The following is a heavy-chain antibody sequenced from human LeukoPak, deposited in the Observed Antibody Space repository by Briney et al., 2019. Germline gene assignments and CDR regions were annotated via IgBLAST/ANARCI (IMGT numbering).Heavy chain of an antibody. CDR1: GYTFTSYD. CDR3: ARDYRGIAAAGKGSYYYYYYMDV. V-gene: IGHV1-8*01. D-gene: IGHD6-13*01. CDR2: MNPNSVNT. Sequence: ASVKVSCKASGYTFTSYDINWVRQATGQGLEWMGCMNPNSVNTGYAQKFQGRVTMTRNTSISTAYMELSSLRSEDTAVYYCARDYRGIAAAGKGSYYYYYYMDVWGKGTTVTVSS. J-gene: IGHJ6*03.